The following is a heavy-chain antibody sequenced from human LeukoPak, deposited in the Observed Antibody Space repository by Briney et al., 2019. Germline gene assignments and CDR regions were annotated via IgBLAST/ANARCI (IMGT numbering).Heavy chain of an antibody. CDR1: GFTFSNYG. V-gene: IGHV3-30*18. D-gene: IGHD3-9*01. CDR3: AKGDYDILTGYDAFDI. Sequence: GRSLRLSCAASGFTFSNYGMHWVRQAPGKGLEWVAVISYDGSNKYYADSVKGRFTISRDNSKNTLYLQMNSLRAEDTAVYYCAKGDYDILTGYDAFDIWGQGTMVTVSS. CDR2: ISYDGSNK. J-gene: IGHJ3*02.